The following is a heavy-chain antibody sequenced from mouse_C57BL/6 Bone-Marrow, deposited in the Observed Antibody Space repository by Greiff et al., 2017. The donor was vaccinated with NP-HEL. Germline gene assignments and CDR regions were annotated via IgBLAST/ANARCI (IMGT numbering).Heavy chain of an antibody. D-gene: IGHD1-1*01. CDR2: IHPNSGST. CDR1: GYTFTSYW. J-gene: IGHJ2*01. CDR3: ASRSSLRFDY. Sequence: QVQLKQPGAELVKPGASVKLSCKASGYTFTSYWMHWVKQRPGQGLEWIGMIHPNSGSTNYNEKFKSKATLTVDKSSSTAYMQLSSLTSEDSAVYYCASRSSLRFDYWGQGTTLTVSS. V-gene: IGHV1-64*01.